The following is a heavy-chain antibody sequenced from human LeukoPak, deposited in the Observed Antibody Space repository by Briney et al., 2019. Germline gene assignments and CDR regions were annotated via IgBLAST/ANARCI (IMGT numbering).Heavy chain of an antibody. Sequence: GGSLRLSCAASGFTFSSYEMNWVRQAPGKGLEWVSYISSSGSTIYYADSVKGRFPISRDNAKNSLYLQMNSLRAEDTAVYYCAREDQLTLDYWGQGTLVTVSS. CDR3: AREDQLTLDY. J-gene: IGHJ4*02. D-gene: IGHD2-2*01. CDR1: GFTFSSYE. CDR2: ISSSGSTI. V-gene: IGHV3-48*03.